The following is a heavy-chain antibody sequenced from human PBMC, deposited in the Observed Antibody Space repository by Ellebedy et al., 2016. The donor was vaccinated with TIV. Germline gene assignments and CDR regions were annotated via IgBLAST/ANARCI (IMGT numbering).Heavy chain of an antibody. V-gene: IGHV3-53*01. CDR1: GFTVGNNF. CDR3: AGHGDRAMTH. CDR2: IYSGGTT. J-gene: IGHJ4*02. D-gene: IGHD5-18*01. Sequence: GESLKISCAASGFTVGNNFMSWVRQAPGKGLEWVSVIYSGGTTHYADSVKGRFTISRDKSKNTMYLQMNSLRAEDTAVYYCAGHGDRAMTHWGQGTLVTVSS.